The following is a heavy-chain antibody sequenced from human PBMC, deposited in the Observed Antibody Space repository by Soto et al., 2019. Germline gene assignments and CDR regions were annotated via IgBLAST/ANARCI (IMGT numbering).Heavy chain of an antibody. J-gene: IGHJ4*02. CDR2: IYYSGST. V-gene: IGHV4-31*11. CDR1: GVSISSGGCY. D-gene: IGHD3-22*01. CDR3: ARLFYDSSEHFDY. Sequence: PSEALSLTCAVSGVSISSGGCYWSWIRQHPGKGLEWIGYIYYSGSTYYNPSLKSRVTISVDTSKNQFSLKLSSVTAADTAVYFCARLFYDSSEHFDYWGQGNLVTVSS.